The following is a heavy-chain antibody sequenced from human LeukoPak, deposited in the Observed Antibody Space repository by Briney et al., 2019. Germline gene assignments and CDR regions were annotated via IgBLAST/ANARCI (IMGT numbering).Heavy chain of an antibody. Sequence: RXNSDGSSTTYADSVKGRFTISRDNAKNTLYLQMNSLRAEDTAVYYCARGSTQYSSGWYGLDYWGQGTLXTV. CDR2: XNSDGSST. J-gene: IGHJ4*02. CDR3: ARGSTQYSSGWYGLDY. D-gene: IGHD6-19*01. V-gene: IGHV3-74*01.